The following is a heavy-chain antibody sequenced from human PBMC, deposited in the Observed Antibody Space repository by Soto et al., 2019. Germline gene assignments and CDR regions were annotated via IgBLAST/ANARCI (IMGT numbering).Heavy chain of an antibody. CDR2: ISGSGGNT. J-gene: IGHJ4*02. CDR1: GFTFSSYA. CDR3: ATRSGIALADTPA. Sequence: GGSLRLSCAASGFTFSSYAMSWVRQAPGKGLEWVSAISGSGGNTYYADSVKGRFTNSRDNSKNTLYLQMNSLRAEDTAGYYCATRSGIALADTPAWGQGTLVTVSS. V-gene: IGHV3-23*01. D-gene: IGHD6-19*01.